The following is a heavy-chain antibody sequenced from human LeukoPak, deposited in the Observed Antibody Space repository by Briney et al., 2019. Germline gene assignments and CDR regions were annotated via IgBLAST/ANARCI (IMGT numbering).Heavy chain of an antibody. V-gene: IGHV3-23*01. D-gene: IGHD6-13*01. CDR3: AKVQRYSSSWYLDY. CDR1: GFTFSSYA. J-gene: IGHJ4*02. Sequence: QPGGSLRLSCAASGFTFSSYAMSWVRQAPGKGLEWVSAISGSGGSTYYADSVKGRFTISRDNSKNTLYLQMNSLRAEDTAVYYCAKVQRYSSSWYLDYRGQGTLVTVSS. CDR2: ISGSGGST.